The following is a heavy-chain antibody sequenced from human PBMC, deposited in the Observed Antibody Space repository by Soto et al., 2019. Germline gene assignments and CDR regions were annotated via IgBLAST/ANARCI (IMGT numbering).Heavy chain of an antibody. V-gene: IGHV3-33*01. J-gene: IGHJ4*02. D-gene: IGHD3-22*01. CDR3: ARDYTGYYDSSGYYFDD. CDR1: GFTFSSYG. Sequence: QVQLVESGGGVVQPGRSLRLSCAASGFTFSSYGMHWVRQAPGKGLEWVAVIWYDGSNKYYADSVKGRFTISRDNSKNTLYLQMNSLRAEDTAVYYCARDYTGYYDSSGYYFDDWGQGTLVTVSS. CDR2: IWYDGSNK.